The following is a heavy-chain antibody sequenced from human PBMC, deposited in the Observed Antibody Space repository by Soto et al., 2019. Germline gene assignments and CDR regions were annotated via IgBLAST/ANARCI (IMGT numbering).Heavy chain of an antibody. Sequence: GGSLRLSCAASGFTFSSYSMNWVRQAPGKGLEWVSSISSSSSYIYYADSVKGRFTISRDNAKNSLYLQMNSLRADDTAVYYCARRIVVVPAAMRALGYYGMDVWGQGTTVTVSS. CDR3: ARRIVVVPAAMRALGYYGMDV. D-gene: IGHD2-2*01. J-gene: IGHJ6*02. CDR1: GFTFSSYS. CDR2: ISSSSSYI. V-gene: IGHV3-21*01.